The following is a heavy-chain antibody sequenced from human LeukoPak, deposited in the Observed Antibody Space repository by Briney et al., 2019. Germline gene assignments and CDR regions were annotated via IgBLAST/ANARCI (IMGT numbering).Heavy chain of an antibody. CDR2: INWNGGST. Sequence: GGSLRLSCAASGFTFDDYGMSWVRQAPGKGLEWVSGINWNGGSTGYEDSVKGRFTISRDNAKNSLYLQMNSLRAEDTALYYCAANVLRYFDWSDSYMDVWGKGTTVTVSS. CDR1: GFTFDDYG. J-gene: IGHJ6*03. D-gene: IGHD3-9*01. V-gene: IGHV3-20*04. CDR3: AANVLRYFDWSDSYMDV.